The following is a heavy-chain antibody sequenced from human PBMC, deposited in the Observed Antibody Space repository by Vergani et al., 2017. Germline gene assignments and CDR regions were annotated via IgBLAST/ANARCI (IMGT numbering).Heavy chain of an antibody. Sequence: QVQVVQSGAEVKKSGASVKVSCKTSGYTFSNYYMHWVRQAPGQGLEWMGIINPSGVHTNYAQKFQGRVTMTRDTSTSTVYMELSSLRSEDTAIYYCARGDYGILTGYRYWGKGTLVTVSA. CDR3: ARGDYGILTGYRY. CDR2: INPSGVHT. J-gene: IGHJ4*02. D-gene: IGHD3-9*01. V-gene: IGHV1-46*03. CDR1: GYTFSNYY.